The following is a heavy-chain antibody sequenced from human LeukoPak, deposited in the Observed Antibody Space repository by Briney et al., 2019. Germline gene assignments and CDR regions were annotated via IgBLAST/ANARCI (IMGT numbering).Heavy chain of an antibody. CDR3: AKGSGEFVDYFDY. Sequence: GGSLRPSCAASGFTFSSYAMSWVRQAPGKGLEWVSAISGSGGSTYYADSVKGRFTISRDNSKNTLYLQMNSLRAEDTAVYYCAKGSGEFVDYFDYWGQGTLVTVSS. D-gene: IGHD3-10*01. J-gene: IGHJ4*02. CDR1: GFTFSSYA. V-gene: IGHV3-23*01. CDR2: ISGSGGST.